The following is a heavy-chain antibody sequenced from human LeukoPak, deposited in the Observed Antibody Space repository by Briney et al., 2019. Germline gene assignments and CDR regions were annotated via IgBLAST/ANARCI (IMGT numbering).Heavy chain of an antibody. CDR1: GFTFTSYA. CDR2: ISGGGENT. D-gene: IGHD1-1*01. J-gene: IGHJ2*01. CDR3: AKPRAMTTGVGRYFDL. Sequence: PGGSLRLSCAASGFTFTSYAMSWIRQAPGKGLEGVSTISGGGENTYYGDSVKGRFTISRDNSKNTLYLQMNSLRAEDTATYYCAKPRAMTTGVGRYFDLWGRGTLVTVSS. V-gene: IGHV3-23*01.